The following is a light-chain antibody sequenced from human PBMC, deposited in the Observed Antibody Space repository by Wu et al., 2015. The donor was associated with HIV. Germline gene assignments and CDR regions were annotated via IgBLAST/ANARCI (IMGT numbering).Light chain of an antibody. CDR2: GAS. Sequence: EIAMTQSPATLSVSPGEGVTLSCRASQSVSSYLAWYQQTPGQAPRLLIYGASTRATGVPARFSGSGSGTQFTLTITNVQSADSAVYYCQQYNNWPPYSFGQGTKLEIK. CDR3: QQYNNWPPYS. J-gene: IGKJ2*03. V-gene: IGKV3-15*01. CDR1: QSVSSY.